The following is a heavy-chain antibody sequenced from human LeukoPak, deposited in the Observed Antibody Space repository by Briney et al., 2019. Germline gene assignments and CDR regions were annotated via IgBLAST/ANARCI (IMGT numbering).Heavy chain of an antibody. J-gene: IGHJ3*01. V-gene: IGHV3-23*01. CDR2: MTGSGGMT. D-gene: IGHD3-10*01. CDR3: AKDMISMNGEYDAFDV. Sequence: GGSLRLSCAASGFTFSNYAMSWVRQALGKGLEWVSGMTGSGGMTYYTDSVKGRFTISRDNSQKTVYLQMNSLRADDTAVYYCAKDMISMNGEYDAFDVWGQGTMVTVSS. CDR1: GFTFSNYA.